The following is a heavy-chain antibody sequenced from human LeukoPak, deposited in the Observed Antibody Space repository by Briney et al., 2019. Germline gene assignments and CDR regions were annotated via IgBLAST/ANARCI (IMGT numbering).Heavy chain of an antibody. CDR3: ARGRGQLLWFGELLYGMDV. V-gene: IGHV3-64*01. CDR2: ISSNGGST. CDR1: GFTFSSYA. Sequence: GGSLRLSCAASGFTFSSYAMHWVRQAPGKGLEYVSAISSNGGSTYYANSVKGRFTISRDNSKNTLYLQMGSLRAEDMAVYYCARGRGQLLWFGELLYGMDVWGQGTTVTVSS. J-gene: IGHJ6*02. D-gene: IGHD3-10*01.